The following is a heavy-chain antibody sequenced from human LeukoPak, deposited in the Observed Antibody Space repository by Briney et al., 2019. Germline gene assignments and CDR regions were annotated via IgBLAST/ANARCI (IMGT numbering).Heavy chain of an antibody. D-gene: IGHD3-10*01. CDR2: IYTSGST. V-gene: IGHV4-61*02. CDR3: ARANYYGSRSLDY. Sequence: PSETLSLTCTVSGGSISSGSYYWSWIRQPAGKGLEWIGRIYTSGSTKYNPSLRSRVTISVDTSKSQFSLKLSSVTAADSAVYYCARANYYGSRSLDYWGQGTLVTVSS. CDR1: GGSISSGSYY. J-gene: IGHJ4*02.